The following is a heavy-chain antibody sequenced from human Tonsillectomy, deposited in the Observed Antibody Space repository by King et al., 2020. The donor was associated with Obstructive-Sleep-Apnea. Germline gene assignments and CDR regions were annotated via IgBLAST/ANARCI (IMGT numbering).Heavy chain of an antibody. CDR2: ISNDGSVK. D-gene: IGHD6-13*01. Sequence: VQLVESGGGVGQPGRSLRVSCAASGFTFSNYGMHLVRQAPGEGLEWVAIISNDGSVKYYADSLKGRFTISRDNSKSTLYLQMNSLRPEDTAVYYFGGYNWFDPWGQGTLVTVSS. CDR3: GGYNWFDP. J-gene: IGHJ5*02. CDR1: GFTFSNYG. V-gene: IGHV3-30*03.